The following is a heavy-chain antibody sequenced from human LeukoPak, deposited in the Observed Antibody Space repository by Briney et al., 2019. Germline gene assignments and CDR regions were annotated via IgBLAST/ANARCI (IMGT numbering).Heavy chain of an antibody. V-gene: IGHV1-18*01. Sequence: ASVKVSCKASGCTFTSYGINWLRQAPGQGLEWMGWISPYNGNTNHVQKLQGRVTMTTDTSTNTVYLELRSLRSDDTAVYYCARLGAGVRAFDIWGQGTMVTVSS. CDR2: ISPYNGNT. J-gene: IGHJ3*02. CDR1: GCTFTSYG. CDR3: ARLGAGVRAFDI. D-gene: IGHD1-14*01.